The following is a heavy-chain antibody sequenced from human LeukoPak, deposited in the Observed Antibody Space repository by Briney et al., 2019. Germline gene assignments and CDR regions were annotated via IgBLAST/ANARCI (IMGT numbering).Heavy chain of an antibody. V-gene: IGHV4-59*12. Sequence: PSETLSLTCTVSGGSISSYYWNWIRQPPGKGLEWIGYIYYSGTTNYNPSLKSRVTVSLDTSNNQFSLKLSSVTAADTAVYYCARVFPTGGRLAHPHPRNSDYWGQGTLVTVSS. CDR2: IYYSGTT. J-gene: IGHJ4*02. CDR1: GGSISSYY. D-gene: IGHD4-23*01. CDR3: ARVFPTGGRLAHPHPRNSDY.